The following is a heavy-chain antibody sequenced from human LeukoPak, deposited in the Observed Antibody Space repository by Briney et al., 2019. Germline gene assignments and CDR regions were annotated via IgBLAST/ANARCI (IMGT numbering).Heavy chain of an antibody. CDR3: ARSAYYDFWSGSYYYVDV. V-gene: IGHV3-20*04. CDR1: GFTFDDYG. D-gene: IGHD3-3*01. J-gene: IGHJ6*03. CDR2: INWNGGST. Sequence: GGSLRLSCAASGFTFDDYGMSWVRQAPGKGLEWVSGINWNGGSTGYADSVKGRFTISRDNAKNSLYLQMNSLRAEDTAVYYCARSAYYDFWSGSYYYVDVWGKGTTVTVSS.